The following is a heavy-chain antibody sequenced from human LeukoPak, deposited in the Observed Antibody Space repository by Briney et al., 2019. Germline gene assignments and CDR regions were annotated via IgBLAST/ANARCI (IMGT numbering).Heavy chain of an antibody. J-gene: IGHJ4*02. CDR1: GFXFSSNA. Sequence: PGGSLRLSCAASGFXFSSNAMSWVRQAPGKGLKWVSAISGSGGSTYYADSVKGRFTISRDNSKSTLNLQMNSLRVEDTAVYYCAKDPRASSAYYYDRLGYWGQGTLVTVSS. D-gene: IGHD3-22*01. CDR2: ISGSGGST. CDR3: AKDPRASSAYYYDRLGY. V-gene: IGHV3-23*01.